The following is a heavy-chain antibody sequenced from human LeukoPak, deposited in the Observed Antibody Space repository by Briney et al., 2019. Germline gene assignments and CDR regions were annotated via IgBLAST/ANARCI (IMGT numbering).Heavy chain of an antibody. Sequence: ASVKVSCKASGYTFTSYYMHWVRQAPGQGLEWMSIINPSGGRTSYAQKFQGRVTMTRDMSTSTVYMELSSLRSEDTAVYYCARGRRVVVAALFGYYYYYMDVWGKGTTVTVSS. D-gene: IGHD2-15*01. V-gene: IGHV1-46*01. CDR1: GYTFTSYY. CDR2: INPSGGRT. J-gene: IGHJ6*03. CDR3: ARGRRVVVAALFGYYYYYMDV.